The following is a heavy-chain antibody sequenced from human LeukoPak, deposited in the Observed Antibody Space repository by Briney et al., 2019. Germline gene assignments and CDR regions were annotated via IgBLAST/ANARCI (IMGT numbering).Heavy chain of an antibody. Sequence: PGGSLRLSCAGSGFTFNDHAMSWVRQAPGKGLEWVSSISGSGGSTYYADYVKGRSTISRDNSKKVVYFEMNSLRGEDTAVYFCARGGQNFDFWRFDYWGQGTLAVASS. D-gene: IGHD3-3*01. V-gene: IGHV3-23*01. CDR3: ARGGQNFDFWRFDY. CDR1: GFTFNDHA. J-gene: IGHJ4*02. CDR2: ISGSGGST.